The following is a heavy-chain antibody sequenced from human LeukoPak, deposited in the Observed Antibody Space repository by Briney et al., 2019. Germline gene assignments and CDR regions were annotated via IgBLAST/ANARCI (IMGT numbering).Heavy chain of an antibody. CDR1: GFTVSSNY. V-gene: IGHV3-66*01. Sequence: GGSLRLSCAASGFTVSSNYMAWVRQAPGKGLEWVSVIYSADNTYYADSVKGRFSISRDNSKNTVYLQMNSLRVEDTAVYYCARNLGDRVGATGGYWGQGTLVTVSS. CDR2: IYSADNT. D-gene: IGHD1-26*01. CDR3: ARNLGDRVGATGGY. J-gene: IGHJ4*02.